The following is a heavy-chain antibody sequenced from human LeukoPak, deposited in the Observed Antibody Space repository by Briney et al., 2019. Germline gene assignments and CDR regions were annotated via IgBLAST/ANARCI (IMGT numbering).Heavy chain of an antibody. CDR1: GFTVSSNY. CDR3: AREDSSGYYYFDY. V-gene: IGHV3-53*01. Sequence: GGSLRLSCAASGFTVSSNYMSWVRQAPGKGLEWVSVIYSGGNTYYADSVKGRFTISRDNSKNTLYLQMNSLRAEDTAVYYCAREDSSGYYYFDYWGQGTLVTVSS. CDR2: IYSGGNT. D-gene: IGHD6-19*01. J-gene: IGHJ4*02.